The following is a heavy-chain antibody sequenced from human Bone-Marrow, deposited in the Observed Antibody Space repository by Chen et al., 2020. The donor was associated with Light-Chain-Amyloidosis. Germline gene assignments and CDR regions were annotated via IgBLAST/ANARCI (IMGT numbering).Heavy chain of an antibody. Sequence: QVQLQQWGAGLLKPSETLSLTCGVSGGSFSGHYWSLIRQPPGKGLEWIGEMNDSGSANYNPSLESRVTISVDTAKKQFSLKLSSVTDADTGVYFCARGGSSSGWSNWFHPWGQGTLATVSS. CDR1: GGSFSGHY. D-gene: IGHD6-19*01. CDR2: MNDSGSA. V-gene: IGHV4-34*01. CDR3: ARGGSSSGWSNWFHP. J-gene: IGHJ5*02.